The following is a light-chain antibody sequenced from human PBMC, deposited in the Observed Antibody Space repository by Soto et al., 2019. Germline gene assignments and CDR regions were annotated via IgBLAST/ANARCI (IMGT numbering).Light chain of an antibody. CDR3: MQSLRTRA. V-gene: IGKV2-28*01. Sequence: EIVMTQSPISLSVTPGEPASISCTSMQSLLHSSEYNYLDSYLQKPWQSPQLLIYLGSNRASGVPDRFRGSESGTDFTLKISRVEAEHVWVYYCMQSLRTRAFGQGAKMEIK. J-gene: IGKJ2*01. CDR1: QSLLHSSEYNY. CDR2: LGS.